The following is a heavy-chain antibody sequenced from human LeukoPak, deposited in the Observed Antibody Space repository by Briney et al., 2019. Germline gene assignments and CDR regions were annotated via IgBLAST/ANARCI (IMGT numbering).Heavy chain of an antibody. CDR2: ISPTGSTT. D-gene: IGHD1-26*01. J-gene: IGHJ5*02. CDR3: ARDFEQASGNYWSLGFDP. V-gene: IGHV3-74*01. Sequence: GILRLSCTASGFSFSGHWMHWARQLPGKGLVWVSRISPTGSTTSYADSVKGRFTVSRDNAKNTLYLQMNSLRVEDTAVYYCARDFEQASGNYWSLGFDPWGQGTLVTVSS. CDR1: GFSFSGHW.